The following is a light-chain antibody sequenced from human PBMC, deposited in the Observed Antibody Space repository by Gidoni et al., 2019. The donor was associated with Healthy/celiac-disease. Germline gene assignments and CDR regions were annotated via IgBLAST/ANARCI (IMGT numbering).Light chain of an antibody. Sequence: AIRMTQSPSSPSASTGDRVTITCRASQGISSYLAWYQQKPGKAPKLLIYASSTLQSGVPSRFSGSGSGTDFTLTISCLQSEDFATYYCQQYYSYPQTCGQXAKVEIK. J-gene: IGKJ1*01. CDR3: QQYYSYPQT. CDR2: ASS. CDR1: QGISSY. V-gene: IGKV1-8*01.